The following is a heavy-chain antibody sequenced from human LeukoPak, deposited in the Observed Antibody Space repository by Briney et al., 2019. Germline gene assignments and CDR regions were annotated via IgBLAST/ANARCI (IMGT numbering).Heavy chain of an antibody. Sequence: PSETLSLTCTVPGGSISSSSYYWGWIRQPPGKGLEWIGSIYYSGSTYYNPSLKTRVTISVDTSKNQFSLKLSSVTAADTAVYYCASRSGSYYGGVDYWGQGTLVTVSS. J-gene: IGHJ4*02. V-gene: IGHV4-39*01. CDR2: IYYSGST. D-gene: IGHD1-26*01. CDR3: ASRSGSYYGGVDY. CDR1: GGSISSSSYY.